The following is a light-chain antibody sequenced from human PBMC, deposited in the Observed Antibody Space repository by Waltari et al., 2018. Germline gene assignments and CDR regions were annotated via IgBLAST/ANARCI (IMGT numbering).Light chain of an antibody. CDR1: SRDVGSYNL. CDR3: CSYAGSSTSV. V-gene: IGLV2-23*02. Sequence: QSALTQPASVSGSPGQSLTIPCTGTSRDVGSYNLVSWYQQHPGKAPKLMIYEVSKRPSGVSNRFSGSKSGNTASLTISGLQAEDEADYYCCSYAGSSTSVFGGGTKLTVL. J-gene: IGLJ2*01. CDR2: EVS.